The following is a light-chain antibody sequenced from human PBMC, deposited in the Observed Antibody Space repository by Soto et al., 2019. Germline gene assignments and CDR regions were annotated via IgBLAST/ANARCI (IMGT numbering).Light chain of an antibody. CDR2: GAF. CDR3: QQYNNWPHT. J-gene: IGKJ1*01. CDR1: QSVSSSY. Sequence: EIVLTQSPGTLSLSPGEIATLSCRASQSVSSSYLAWYQQKPGQAPRLLIYGAFTRATGIPARFSGSGSGTEFTLTISSLQSEDFAVYYCQQYNNWPHTFGQGTKVDIK. V-gene: IGKV3-15*01.